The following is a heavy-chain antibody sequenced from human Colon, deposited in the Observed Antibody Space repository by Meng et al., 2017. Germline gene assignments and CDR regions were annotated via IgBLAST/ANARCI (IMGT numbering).Heavy chain of an antibody. CDR3: ARWGRGIAFDP. V-gene: IGHV4-61*02. J-gene: IGHJ5*02. D-gene: IGHD3-16*01. CDR1: GGSISGSYY. CDR2: MQTTGTT. Sequence: QGHLQESGSGLVKPSQTLSLTCTVSGGSISGSYYWNWVRQPAGKGLEWIGRMQTTGTTNYNPSLKSRVTMSADTSKNQLFLSLTSVTAEDTAVYYCARWGRGIAFDPWGQGILVTVSS.